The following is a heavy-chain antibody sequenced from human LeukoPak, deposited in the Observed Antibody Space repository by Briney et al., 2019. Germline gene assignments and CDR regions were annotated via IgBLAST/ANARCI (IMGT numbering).Heavy chain of an antibody. CDR2: IYSGGST. CDR3: ARDHSGGGWYAY. CDR1: GFTVSSNY. Sequence: GGSLRLSCAASGFTVSSNYMSWVRQAPGKGLEWVSVIYSGGSTYYADSVKGRSTISRDNSKNTLYLQMNSLRAEDTAVYYCARDHSGGGWYAYWGQGTLVTVSS. J-gene: IGHJ4*02. D-gene: IGHD6-19*01. V-gene: IGHV3-53*01.